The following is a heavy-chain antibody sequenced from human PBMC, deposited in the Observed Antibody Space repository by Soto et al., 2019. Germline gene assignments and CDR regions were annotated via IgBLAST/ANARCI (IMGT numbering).Heavy chain of an antibody. J-gene: IGHJ6*02. CDR1: GYSFTSYW. CDR2: IYPGDSDT. V-gene: IGHV5-51*01. Sequence: GESLKISCKGSGYSFTSYWIGWVRQMPVKGLEWMGIIYPGDSDTRYSPSFQGQVTISADKSISTAYLQWSSLKASDTAMYYCARCDSSFNYYYGMDVWGQGTTVTVSS. D-gene: IGHD6-6*01. CDR3: ARCDSSFNYYYGMDV.